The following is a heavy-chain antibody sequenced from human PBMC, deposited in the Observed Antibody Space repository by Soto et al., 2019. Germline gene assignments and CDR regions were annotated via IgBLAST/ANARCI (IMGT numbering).Heavy chain of an antibody. J-gene: IGHJ6*03. Sequence: SETLSLTCTVSGDSISNYYWSWIRQPPGKGLEWIGYFSYSGSTNYNPSLKSRVTISVDTSKNQFSLRLSSVTAADTAVYYCARHVTSVYSSSWYYYYYMDVWGKGTTVTVSS. V-gene: IGHV4-59*08. CDR2: FSYSGST. CDR3: ARHVTSVYSSSWYYYYYMDV. CDR1: GDSISNYY. D-gene: IGHD6-13*01.